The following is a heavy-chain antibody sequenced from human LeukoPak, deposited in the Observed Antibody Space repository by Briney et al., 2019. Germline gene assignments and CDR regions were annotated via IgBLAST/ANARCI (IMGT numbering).Heavy chain of an antibody. CDR2: ISGSSDST. Sequence: GGSLRLSCAASGFTFSNYAMSWVRLAPGKGLEWVSTISGSSDSTYYADSVKGRFTISRDNSKNTLYLQMNSLRAEDTAVYYCVTARLFSGSYYFDYWGQGTLVTVSS. D-gene: IGHD2-21*01. CDR1: GFTFSNYA. V-gene: IGHV3-23*01. CDR3: VTARLFSGSYYFDY. J-gene: IGHJ4*02.